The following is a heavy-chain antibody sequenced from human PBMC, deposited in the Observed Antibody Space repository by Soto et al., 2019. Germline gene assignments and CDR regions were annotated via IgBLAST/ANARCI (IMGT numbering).Heavy chain of an antibody. V-gene: IGHV3-30-3*01. CDR3: ARDPFIRPRLQIPSL. D-gene: IGHD5-18*01. J-gene: IGHJ4*02. CDR1: GFTFSSYA. CDR2: ISYDGSNK. Sequence: GGSLRLSCAASGFTFSSYAMHWVRQAPGKGLEWVADISYDGSNKYYADSVEGRFTISRDNSKNTLYLQMNSLRAEDTAVYYCARDPFIRPRLQIPSLWGQGTLVTVS.